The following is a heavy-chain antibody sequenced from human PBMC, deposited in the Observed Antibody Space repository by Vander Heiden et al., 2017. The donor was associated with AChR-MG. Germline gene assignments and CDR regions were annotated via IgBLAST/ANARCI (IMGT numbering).Heavy chain of an antibody. Sequence: QLQLQESGSGLVKPSQTLSLTCAVSGGSISGGGYSWSWIRQPPGKGMEWIGDISHSGSTYNNPSTKRRVTISVDRSKNQFCLKLSAVTAADTAVYYCAREGERELWRYFDYWGQGTLVTVSS. D-gene: IGHD3-10*01. CDR3: AREGERELWRYFDY. V-gene: IGHV4-30-2*01. CDR2: ISHSGST. J-gene: IGHJ4*02. CDR1: GGSISGGGYS.